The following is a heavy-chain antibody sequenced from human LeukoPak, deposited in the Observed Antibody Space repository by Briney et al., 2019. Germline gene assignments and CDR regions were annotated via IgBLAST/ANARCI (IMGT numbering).Heavy chain of an antibody. V-gene: IGHV1-46*01. D-gene: IGHD5-24*01. J-gene: IGHJ4*02. CDR3: ARVEMANLGFDY. Sequence: ASVKVSCKAAGYTFTSYYMHWVRQAPGQGLEWMGIINPSGGSTSYAQKFQGRVTMTRDMSTSTVYMELSSLRSEDTAVYYCARVEMANLGFDYWGQGTLVTVSS. CDR2: INPSGGST. CDR1: GYTFTSYY.